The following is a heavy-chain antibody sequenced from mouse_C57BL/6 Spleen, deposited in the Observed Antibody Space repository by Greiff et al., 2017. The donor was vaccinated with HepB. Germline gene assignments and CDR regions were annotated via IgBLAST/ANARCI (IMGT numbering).Heavy chain of an antibody. CDR3: ARGGYGPLYFDV. J-gene: IGHJ1*03. V-gene: IGHV1-26*01. D-gene: IGHD1-2*01. CDR1: GYTFTDYY. Sequence: EVKLQQSGPELVKPGASVKISCKASGYTFTDYYMNWVKQSHGKSLEWIGDINPNNGGTSYNQKFKGKATLTVDKSSSTAYMELRSLTSEDSAVYYCARGGYGPLYFDVWGTGTTVTVSS. CDR2: INPNNGGT.